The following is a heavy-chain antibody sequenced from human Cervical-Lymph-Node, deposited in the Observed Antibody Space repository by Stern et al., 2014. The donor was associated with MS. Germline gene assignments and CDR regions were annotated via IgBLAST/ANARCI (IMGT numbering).Heavy chain of an antibody. CDR2: ISYGGST. D-gene: IGHD6-19*01. J-gene: IGHJ6*02. V-gene: IGHV4-39*01. Sequence: VQLVESGPGLVKPSETLSLTCTVSGGSISSSSYSWGWIRQPPGKGLEWIGSISYGGSTNYNPSLKRRVTISVDTSKNQFSLKLNSVIAADTAVYYCAIAGSGWAYWGWGQGTTVTVSS. CDR1: GGSISSSSYS. CDR3: AIAGSGWAYWG.